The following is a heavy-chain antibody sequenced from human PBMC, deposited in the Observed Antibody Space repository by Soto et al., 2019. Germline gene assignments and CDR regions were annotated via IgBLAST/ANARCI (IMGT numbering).Heavy chain of an antibody. CDR2: ISTYNGNT. D-gene: IGHD4-17*01. Sequence: QVQLVQSGAEVKQPGASVKVSCKASGYTFTNYGFTWGRQAPGQGLEWLGWISTYNGNTKSAQKVQGRLTMTTDTSTSTANMELTSLRSDDTALYYCARTTVTASYYYMDVWGKGSTVTVSS. CDR3: ARTTVTASYYYMDV. CDR1: GYTFTNYG. J-gene: IGHJ6*03. V-gene: IGHV1-18*01.